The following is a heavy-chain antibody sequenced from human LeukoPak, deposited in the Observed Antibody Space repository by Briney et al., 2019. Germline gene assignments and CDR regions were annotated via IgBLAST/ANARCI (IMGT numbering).Heavy chain of an antibody. D-gene: IGHD3-22*01. Sequence: GGSLTLSCAASGFTFDDYTMHWVRQAPGKGLEWVSLISWDGGSTYYADSVKGRFTISRDNSKNSLYLQMNSLRAEDTAVYYCAREKGEFTMIENWGQGTLVTVSS. V-gene: IGHV3-43*01. CDR3: AREKGEFTMIEN. CDR2: ISWDGGST. J-gene: IGHJ4*02. CDR1: GFTFDDYT.